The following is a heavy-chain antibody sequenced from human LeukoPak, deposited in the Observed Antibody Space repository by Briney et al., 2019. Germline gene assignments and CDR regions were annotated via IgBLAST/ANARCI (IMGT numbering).Heavy chain of an antibody. CDR2: ISSSSSYI. CDR1: GFTFSIYS. D-gene: IGHD3-10*01. J-gene: IGHJ4*02. CDR3: ARAMEWFGELFYFDY. Sequence: GGSLRLSCAASGFTFSIYSMNWVRQAPGKGLEWVSSISSSSSYIYYADSVKGRFTISRDNAKNSLYLQMNSLRAEDTAVYYCARAMEWFGELFYFDYWGQGTLVTVSS. V-gene: IGHV3-21*01.